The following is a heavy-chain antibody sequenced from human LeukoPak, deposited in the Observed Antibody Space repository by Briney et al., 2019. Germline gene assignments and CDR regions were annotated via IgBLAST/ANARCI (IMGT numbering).Heavy chain of an antibody. D-gene: IGHD3-10*01. CDR1: GFTFSSDA. CDR3: AKHYYGSGSVDY. CDR2: ISYDGNEK. V-gene: IGHV3-30-3*02. J-gene: IGHJ4*02. Sequence: PGGSLRLSCVASGFTFSSDAMHWVRQTPGKGLEWVAVISYDGNEKYQVDSVKGRFTISRDNSKNTLYLQMNSLRAEDTAVYYCAKHYYGSGSVDYWGQGTLVTVSS.